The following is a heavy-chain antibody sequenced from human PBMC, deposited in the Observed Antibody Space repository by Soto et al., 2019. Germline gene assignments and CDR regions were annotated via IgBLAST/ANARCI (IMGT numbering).Heavy chain of an antibody. V-gene: IGHV3-9*01. CDR3: AKVGVVRGVRRDWFDP. J-gene: IGHJ5*02. CDR1: GFTFDDYA. CDR2: ISWNSGSI. Sequence: EVQLVESGGGLVQPGRSLRLSCAASGFTFDDYAMHWVRQAPGKGLEWVSGISWNSGSIGYADSVKGRFTISRDNAKNSQYLQMNSLRAEDTALYYCAKVGVVRGVRRDWFDPWGQGALVTVSS. D-gene: IGHD3-10*01.